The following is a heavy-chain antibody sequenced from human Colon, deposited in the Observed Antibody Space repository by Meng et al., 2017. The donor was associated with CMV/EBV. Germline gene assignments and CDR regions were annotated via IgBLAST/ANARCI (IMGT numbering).Heavy chain of an antibody. CDR1: GFSFEDYA. J-gene: IGHJ6*02. CDR3: AKDNEDIVLMLGASNLPGAAFDG. D-gene: IGHD2-15*01. V-gene: IGHV3-9*01. Sequence: GGSLRLSCAGSGFSFEDYAMHWVRQVPGKGLEWVSGINWNGNNVFYADSVKGRFTISRDNAKSSLYLQMNSLRPEDTALYYCAKDNEDIVLMLGASNLPGAAFDGWGQGTTVTVSS. CDR2: INWNGNNV.